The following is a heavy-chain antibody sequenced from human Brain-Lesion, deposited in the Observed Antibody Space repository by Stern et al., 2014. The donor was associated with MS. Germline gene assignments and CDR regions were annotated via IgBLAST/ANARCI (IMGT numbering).Heavy chain of an antibody. CDR2: INTKRGGT. D-gene: IGHD3-22*01. Sequence: VQLEESGGEVKKPGASVKVSCKASGYTFTGYYMHWVRQAPGQGLEWMGWINTKRGGTNYAQKFQGWVTMTRDTSINTAYMELSRLRSDDTAVYYCATYYYDSTGYNDFWGQGTLVTVSS. CDR3: ATYYYDSTGYNDF. CDR1: GYTFTGYY. V-gene: IGHV1-2*04. J-gene: IGHJ4*02.